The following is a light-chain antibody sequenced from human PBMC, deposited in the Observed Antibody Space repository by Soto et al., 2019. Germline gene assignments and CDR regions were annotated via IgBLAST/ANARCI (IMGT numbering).Light chain of an antibody. CDR2: GAS. Sequence: EIVMTQSPGTLSLSPGERATLSCRASQSVSRSYLAWYQQKPGQAPRLLIYGASSRATGIPDRFSGSGSGTDFTLTISRLEPEDLAVYYCQQNGSTPYSFGQGTKLEIK. J-gene: IGKJ2*03. CDR1: QSVSRSY. V-gene: IGKV3-20*01. CDR3: QQNGSTPYS.